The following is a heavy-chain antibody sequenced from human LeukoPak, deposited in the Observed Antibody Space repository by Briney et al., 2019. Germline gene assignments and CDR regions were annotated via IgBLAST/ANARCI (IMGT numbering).Heavy chain of an antibody. CDR2: ISSSSSYI. D-gene: IGHD2-2*01. CDR1: GFTFSSYS. Sequence: GGSLRLSCAASGFTFSSYSMNWVRQAPGEGLEWVSSISSSSSYIYYADSVKGRFTISRDNAKNSLYLQMNSLRAEDTAVYYCARAVPATAMDYWGQGTLVTVSS. J-gene: IGHJ4*02. CDR3: ARAVPATAMDY. V-gene: IGHV3-21*01.